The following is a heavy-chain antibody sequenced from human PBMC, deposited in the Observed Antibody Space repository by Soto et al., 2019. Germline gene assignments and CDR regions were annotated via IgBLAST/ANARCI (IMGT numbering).Heavy chain of an antibody. Sequence: ASVKVSCKVSGCTLTELSMHWVRQAPGKGLEWMGGFDPEDGETIYAQKFQGRVTMTEDTSTDTAYMELSSLRSEDTAVYYCATDRITMIVVSGGFGYWGQGTLVTVSS. CDR1: GCTLTELS. CDR3: ATDRITMIVVSGGFGY. J-gene: IGHJ4*02. CDR2: FDPEDGET. D-gene: IGHD3-22*01. V-gene: IGHV1-24*01.